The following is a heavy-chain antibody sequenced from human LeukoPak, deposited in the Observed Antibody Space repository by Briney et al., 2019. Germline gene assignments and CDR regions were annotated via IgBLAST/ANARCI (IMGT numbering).Heavy chain of an antibody. D-gene: IGHD1-26*01. J-gene: IGHJ5*02. V-gene: IGHV1-2*02. CDR2: INPNSGGT. Sequence: GASVKVSCKASGYTFTGYYMHWVRQAPGQGLEWMGWINPNSGGTNYAQKFQGRVTMTRDTSISTAYMELSRLRSDDTAVYYCAREYSGSYWGFDPWGQGTLVTVSS. CDR3: AREYSGSYWGFDP. CDR1: GYTFTGYY.